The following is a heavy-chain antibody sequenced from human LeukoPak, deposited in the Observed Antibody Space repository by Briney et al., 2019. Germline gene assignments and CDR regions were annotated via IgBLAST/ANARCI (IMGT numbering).Heavy chain of an antibody. CDR3: ASGARRTSCLDY. J-gene: IGHJ4*02. D-gene: IGHD2-2*01. V-gene: IGHV3-53*01. Sequence: PGGSLRLSCAASGFTVSSNYMSWVRQAPGKGLEWVSVLYSGDGAYYADSVKGRFGISRDNSKNTLYLQMNSLRAEDTAVYYCASGARRTSCLDYWGQGTLVTVSS. CDR2: LYSGDGA. CDR1: GFTVSSNY.